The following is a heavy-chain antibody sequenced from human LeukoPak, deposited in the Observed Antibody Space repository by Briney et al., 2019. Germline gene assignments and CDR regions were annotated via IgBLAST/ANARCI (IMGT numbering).Heavy chain of an antibody. J-gene: IGHJ6*03. CDR1: GGSISSSSYY. CDR2: IYYSGST. D-gene: IGHD3-10*01. Sequence: ETSETLSLTCTVSGGSISSSSYYWGWIRQPPGKGLEWIGSIYYSGSTYYNPSLKSRVTISVDTSKNQFSLKLSSVTAVDTAVYYCVVRGVIKDYYYYYMDVWGKGTTVTISS. CDR3: VVRGVIKDYYYYYMDV. V-gene: IGHV4-39*01.